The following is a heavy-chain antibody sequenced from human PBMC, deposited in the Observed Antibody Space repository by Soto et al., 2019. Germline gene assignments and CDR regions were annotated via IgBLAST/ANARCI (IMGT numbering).Heavy chain of an antibody. CDR2: IIPIFGTA. V-gene: IGHV1-69*13. J-gene: IGHJ5*02. D-gene: IGHD3-22*01. Sequence: SVKVSCKASGGTFSSYAISWVRQAPGQGLEWMGGIIPIFGTANYAQKFQGRVTITADESTSTAYMELSSLRSEDTAVYYCARSSSGMYYYDISGYYFNWLVPWGQGALSTVAS. CDR1: GGTFSSYA. CDR3: ARSSSGMYYYDISGYYFNWLVP.